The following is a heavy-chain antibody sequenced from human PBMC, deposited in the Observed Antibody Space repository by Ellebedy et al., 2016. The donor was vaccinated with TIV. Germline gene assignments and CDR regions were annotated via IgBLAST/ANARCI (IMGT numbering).Heavy chain of an antibody. V-gene: IGHV3-53*01. CDR3: ASGPTS. D-gene: IGHD5-12*01. Sequence: GGSLRLXXAASGSTVSNNYMSWVRQLPGKGLEWVSVIYSGGSTYYADSVKGRFTISRDNSKNTLFLQMNSLRAEDTAVYYCASGPTSWGQGTLVTVSS. CDR2: IYSGGST. J-gene: IGHJ4*02. CDR1: GSTVSNNY.